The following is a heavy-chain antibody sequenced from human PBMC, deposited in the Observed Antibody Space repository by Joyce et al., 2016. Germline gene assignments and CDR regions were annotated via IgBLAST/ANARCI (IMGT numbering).Heavy chain of an antibody. J-gene: IGHJ2*01. V-gene: IGHV4-4*02. D-gene: IGHD5-18*01. CDR1: GCSFSSI. CDR2: IYHSGST. CDR3: ASNSGVGVALVTGYFDL. Sequence: QVQLQESGPGLVKPSGTLSLTCAVSGCSFSSIKWIGEIYHSGSTNYNPSLKSRVTLSVDKSKNQFSLELRSVTAADTAFYYCASNSGVGVALVTGYFDLWGRGTLVTVSS.